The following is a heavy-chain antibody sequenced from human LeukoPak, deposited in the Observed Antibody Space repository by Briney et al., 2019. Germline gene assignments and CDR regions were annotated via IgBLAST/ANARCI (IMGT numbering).Heavy chain of an antibody. D-gene: IGHD2-2*02. CDR1: GYTLTELS. CDR3: ATFRCSSTSCYIGFDY. CDR2: FDPEDGET. J-gene: IGHJ4*02. V-gene: IGHV1-24*01. Sequence: ASVKVSCKVSGYTLTELSMHWVRQAPGKGLERMGGFDPEDGETIYAQKFQGRVTMTEDTSTDTAYMELSSLRSEDTAVYYCATFRCSSTSCYIGFDYWGQGTLVTVSS.